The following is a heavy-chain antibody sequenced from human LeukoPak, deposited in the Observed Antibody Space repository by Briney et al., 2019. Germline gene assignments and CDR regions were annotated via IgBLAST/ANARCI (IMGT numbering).Heavy chain of an antibody. CDR3: ARHLVEGYTRKWFDL. V-gene: IGHV3-7*01. Sequence: GGSMRLSCVGSGFTFSSYWMSWVRQAPGKGLEWVANIKEYGSEKYYVDSVKGRFTASRDDAKNSLYLQMTSLRAEDTAVYYSARHLVEGYTRKWFDLWGQGTLVTVSS. J-gene: IGHJ5*02. CDR2: IKEYGSEK. CDR1: GFTFSSYW. D-gene: IGHD5-12*01.